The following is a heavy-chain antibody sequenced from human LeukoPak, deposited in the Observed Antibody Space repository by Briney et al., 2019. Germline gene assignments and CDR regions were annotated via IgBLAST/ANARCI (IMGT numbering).Heavy chain of an antibody. V-gene: IGHV4-59*01. D-gene: IGHD6-13*01. J-gene: IGHJ6*03. Sequence: SETLSLTCTVSGGSISSYYWSWIRQPPGKGLEWIGYIYYSGSTNYNPSLKSRVTISVDTSKNQFSLKLSSVTAADTAVYYCASQGRQQLVRDYYYYYMDVWGKGTTVTISS. CDR3: ASQGRQQLVRDYYYYYMDV. CDR2: IYYSGST. CDR1: GGSISSYY.